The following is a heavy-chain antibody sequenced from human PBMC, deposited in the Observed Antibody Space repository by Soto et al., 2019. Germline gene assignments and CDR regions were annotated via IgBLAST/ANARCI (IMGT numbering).Heavy chain of an antibody. J-gene: IGHJ6*02. Sequence: SETLSLTCAASGGSISSSNWWSWVRQPPGKGLEWIGEIYHSGSTNYNPSLKSRVTISVDKSKNQFSLKLSSVTAADTAVYYCARIRLYYYYYGMDVWGQGTTVTVSS. V-gene: IGHV4-4*02. CDR1: GGSISSSNW. CDR2: IYHSGST. CDR3: ARIRLYYYYYGMDV.